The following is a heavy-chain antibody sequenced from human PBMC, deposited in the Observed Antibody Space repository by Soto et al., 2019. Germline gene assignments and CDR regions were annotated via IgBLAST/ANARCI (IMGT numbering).Heavy chain of an antibody. J-gene: IGHJ6*02. CDR3: AKSLASGYGDYYYGMDV. Sequence: ASETLSLTCTVSGGSISSSSYYWGWIRHPPGKGLEWVSAISGSGGSTYYADSVKGRFTISRDNSKNTLYLQMNSLRAEDTAVYYCAKSLASGYGDYYYGMDVWGQGTTVTVSS. CDR2: ISGSGGST. V-gene: IGHV3-23*01. D-gene: IGHD5-12*01. CDR1: GGSISSSSYY.